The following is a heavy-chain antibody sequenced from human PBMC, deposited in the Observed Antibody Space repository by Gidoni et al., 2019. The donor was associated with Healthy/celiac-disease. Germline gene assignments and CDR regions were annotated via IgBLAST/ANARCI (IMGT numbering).Heavy chain of an antibody. J-gene: IGHJ3*02. Sequence: EVQLVESGGGLVQPGGSLRLSCAASGFTFSSYWMHWVRQAPGKGLVWVSRINSDGSSTSYADSVKGRFTISRDNAKNTLYLQMNSLRAEDTAVYYCARDGYYYGSGDAFDIWGQGTMVTVSS. V-gene: IGHV3-74*01. CDR3: ARDGYYYGSGDAFDI. D-gene: IGHD3-10*01. CDR1: GFTFSSYW. CDR2: INSDGSST.